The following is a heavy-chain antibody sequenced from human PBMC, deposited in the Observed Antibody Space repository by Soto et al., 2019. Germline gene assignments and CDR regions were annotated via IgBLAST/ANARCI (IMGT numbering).Heavy chain of an antibody. D-gene: IGHD6-13*01. Sequence: EVQLVESGGGLVKPGGSLRLSCAASGFTFSTYSMNWVRQAPGKGLEWVSSISSSSSYIYYADSVKGRFTISRDNAKKSLYLQMNSLRAEDTAVYYCARDSSYYYGMDVWGQGTTVTVSS. J-gene: IGHJ6*02. CDR1: GFTFSTYS. CDR3: ARDSSYYYGMDV. CDR2: ISSSSSYI. V-gene: IGHV3-21*01.